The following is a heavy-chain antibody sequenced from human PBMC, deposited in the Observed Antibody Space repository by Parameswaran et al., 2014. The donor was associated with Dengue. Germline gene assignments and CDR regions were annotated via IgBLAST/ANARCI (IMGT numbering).Heavy chain of an antibody. D-gene: IGHD3-3*01. CDR2: VYGGGST. Sequence: VRQAPGKGLEWVSVVYGGGSTYYADSVKGRFTISRDNSKNTLYLQMNSLRAEDTAVYYCARGWSGYYKPFDYWGQGTLVTVSS. CDR3: ARGWSGYYKPFDY. V-gene: IGHV3-53*01. J-gene: IGHJ4*02.